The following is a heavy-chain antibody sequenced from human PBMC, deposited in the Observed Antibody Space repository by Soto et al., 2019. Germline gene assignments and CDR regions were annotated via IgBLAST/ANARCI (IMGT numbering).Heavy chain of an antibody. CDR1: GDTFSRST. J-gene: IGHJ6*02. CDR3: ARLRSTSAERKMDV. V-gene: IGHV1-69*01. D-gene: IGHD6-6*01. Sequence: QVQLVQSGADVKKPGSSVKVSCKASGDTFSRSTISWVRQAPGQGLEWIGGIIPVLATTNYAQKFQGRLTITADESTTTAYMELSSLRSEDTAVYYCARLRSTSAERKMDVWGQGTTVTVSS. CDR2: IIPVLATT.